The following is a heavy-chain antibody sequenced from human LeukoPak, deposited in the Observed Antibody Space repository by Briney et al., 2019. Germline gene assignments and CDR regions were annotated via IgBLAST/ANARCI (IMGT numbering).Heavy chain of an antibody. CDR2: ISVYNGNT. V-gene: IGHV1-18*01. CDR1: GYTFTSYG. Sequence: ASVKVSCKASGYTFTSYGISWVRQAPGQGLEWMGWISVYNGNTNYAQKLQGRVTMTADTSTSTAYMELRSLRSDDTAVYYCASPYCSGGTCYAHDAFDIWGQGTMVTVSS. CDR3: ASPYCSGGTCYAHDAFDI. D-gene: IGHD2-15*01. J-gene: IGHJ3*02.